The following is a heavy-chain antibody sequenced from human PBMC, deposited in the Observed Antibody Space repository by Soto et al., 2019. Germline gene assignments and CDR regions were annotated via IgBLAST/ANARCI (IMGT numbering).Heavy chain of an antibody. CDR1: GYSLTSYW. CDR2: IYPGDSDT. V-gene: IGHV5-51*03. D-gene: IGHD3-9*01. Sequence: EVQLVQSGAEVKKPGESLKISCKGSGYSLTSYWIDWVRQMPGKGLEWMGIIYPGDSDTRYSPSFQGQVTISADKSISTAYLQWSSLKASETAMYYCARPGVGDILTGQPDYWGQGTLVTVSS. J-gene: IGHJ4*02. CDR3: ARPGVGDILTGQPDY.